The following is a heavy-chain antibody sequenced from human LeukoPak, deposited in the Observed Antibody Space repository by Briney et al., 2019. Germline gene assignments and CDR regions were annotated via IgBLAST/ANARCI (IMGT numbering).Heavy chain of an antibody. D-gene: IGHD6-6*01. V-gene: IGHV1-18*01. CDR2: ISAYNGNP. Sequence: KVSCXAXXXTFTSXGXSWVRQAPGQGLEWMGWISAYNGNPTYAQHLQRTLTMPTDPSTSTAYMELRSLRSDDTAVYYCARDPIARTSCPHYWGQGTLVTVSS. CDR3: ARDPIARTSCPHY. J-gene: IGHJ4*02. CDR1: XXTFTSXG.